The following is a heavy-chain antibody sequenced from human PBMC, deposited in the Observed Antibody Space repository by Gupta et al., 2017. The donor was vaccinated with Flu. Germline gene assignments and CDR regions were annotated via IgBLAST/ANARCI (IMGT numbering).Heavy chain of an antibody. D-gene: IGHD1-26*01. Sequence: EVHLLESGGGLVQPGGSLRPSCAASGFTFSTYALAWVLQAPGKGLEWVSGITGSGAHSYYADSVKGRFTISRDNSKNTLSLQMNSLRVEDTAEYYCAKEIGEVGTPNFDYWGQGTLVTVSS. CDR3: AKEIGEVGTPNFDY. CDR1: GFTFSTYA. CDR2: ITGSGAHS. V-gene: IGHV3-23*01. J-gene: IGHJ4*02.